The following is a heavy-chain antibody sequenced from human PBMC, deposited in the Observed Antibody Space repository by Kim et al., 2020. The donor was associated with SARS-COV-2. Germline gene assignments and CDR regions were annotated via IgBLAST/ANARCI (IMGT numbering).Heavy chain of an antibody. V-gene: IGHV1-69*06. J-gene: IGHJ6*02. Sequence: SVKVSCKASGGTFSSYAISWVRQAPGQGLEWMGGIIPIFGTANYAQKFQGRVTITADKSTSTAYMELSSLRSEDTAVYYCARGRVAAAGTDYYGMDVWGQRTTVTVSS. CDR3: ARGRVAAAGTDYYGMDV. D-gene: IGHD6-13*01. CDR2: IIPIFGTA. CDR1: GGTFSSYA.